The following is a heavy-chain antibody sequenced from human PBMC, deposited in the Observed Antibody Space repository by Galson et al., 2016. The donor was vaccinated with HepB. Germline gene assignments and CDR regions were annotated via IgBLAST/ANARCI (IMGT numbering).Heavy chain of an antibody. CDR3: ARGGKEGMDV. J-gene: IGHJ6*02. D-gene: IGHD3-16*01. CDR2: ISGYDAAT. CDR1: GYTFSNYG. V-gene: IGHV1-18*01. Sequence: SVKVSCKASGYTFSNYGITWVRQAPGQGLEWMGWISGYDAATNYAQKLQGRVTMTTDTSTSTAYLELRTLISDDTAMYHRARGGKEGMDVWGQGTTVTVSS.